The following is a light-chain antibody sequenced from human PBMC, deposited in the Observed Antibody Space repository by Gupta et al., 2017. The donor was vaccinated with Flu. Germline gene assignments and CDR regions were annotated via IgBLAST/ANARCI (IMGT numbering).Light chain of an antibody. CDR2: DDS. CDR3: QLGHSGADLWV. Sequence: SNVLTQPPSVSVAPGQTARITCEGNNIGSKSVHWYQQKPGQAPILVVYDDSDRPSGIPERFSGSNSGNTATLTISRVEAGNEADYYCQLGHSGADLWVFGGGTKLTVL. V-gene: IGLV3-21*02. CDR1: NIGSKS. J-gene: IGLJ3*02.